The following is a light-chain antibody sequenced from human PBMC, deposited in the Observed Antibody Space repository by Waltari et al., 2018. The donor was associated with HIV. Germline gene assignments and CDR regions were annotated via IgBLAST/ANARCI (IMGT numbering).Light chain of an antibody. CDR1: QSVSSSY. CDR3: QQYGNSPRT. Sequence: ETVLTQSPGTLSLSPGERATLSCRASQSVSSSYLAWYQQKPGQAPRLLISGASSRATGIPDRFSGSGSGTDFTLTINRLEPEDFAVYYCQQYGNSPRTFGQGTKLEIK. CDR2: GAS. J-gene: IGKJ2*02. V-gene: IGKV3-20*01.